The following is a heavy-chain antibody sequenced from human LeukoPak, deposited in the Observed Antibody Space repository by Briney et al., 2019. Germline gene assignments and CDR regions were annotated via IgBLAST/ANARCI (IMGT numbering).Heavy chain of an antibody. CDR2: ISYDGSNK. CDR3: ARVGEDTVTTYYFDY. CDR1: GFTFSSYG. D-gene: IGHD4-17*01. Sequence: HSGRSLRLSCAASGFTFSSYGMHWVRQAPGKGLEWVAVISYDGSNKYYADSVKGRLTISRDNSKNTLYLQMNSLRAEDTAVYYCARVGEDTVTTYYFDYWGQGTLVTVSS. J-gene: IGHJ4*02. V-gene: IGHV3-30*03.